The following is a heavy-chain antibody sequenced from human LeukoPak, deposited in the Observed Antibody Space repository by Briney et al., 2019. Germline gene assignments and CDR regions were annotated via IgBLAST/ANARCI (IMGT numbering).Heavy chain of an antibody. CDR2: IIPIFGTA. V-gene: IGHV1-69*06. J-gene: IGHJ5*02. D-gene: IGHD5-24*01. Sequence: GASVKVSCKASGGTFSSYAISWVRQAPGQGLEWMGGIIPIFGTANYAQKFQGRVTITADKSTSTAYMELSSLRSEDTAVYYCARDGYNYQANWFDPWGQGTLVTVSS. CDR3: ARDGYNYQANWFDP. CDR1: GGTFSSYA.